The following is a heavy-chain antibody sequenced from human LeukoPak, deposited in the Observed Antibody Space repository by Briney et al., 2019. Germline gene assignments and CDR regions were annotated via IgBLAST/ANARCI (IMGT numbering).Heavy chain of an antibody. CDR2: IRGSGGST. V-gene: IGHV3-23*01. CDR3: AKSQLVGATFALDI. J-gene: IGHJ3*02. D-gene: IGHD1-26*01. Sequence: GGSLRLSCAASGFSFSSYDMNWVRQAPGKGLEWVSVIRGSGGSTLYADSVKGRFTISRDNTKNTLNLQMNSLRAEDTAVYYCAKSQLVGATFALDIWGQGTMVTVSS. CDR1: GFSFSSYD.